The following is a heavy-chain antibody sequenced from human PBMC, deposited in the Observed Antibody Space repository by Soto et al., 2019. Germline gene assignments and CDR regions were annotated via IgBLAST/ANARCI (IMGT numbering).Heavy chain of an antibody. CDR2: ISYDGSNQ. Sequence: QVQLVESGGGVVQPGRSLRLSCAASGFTFSSYGMHWVRQAPGKGLEWVAVISYDGSNQYYADSVKGRFTLSRDNSKNTLYLQMNSLRAEDTAVYYCAKDLSSGWYFPQGGPELDYWGQGTLVTVSS. D-gene: IGHD6-19*01. V-gene: IGHV3-30*18. J-gene: IGHJ4*02. CDR3: AKDLSSGWYFPQGGPELDY. CDR1: GFTFSSYG.